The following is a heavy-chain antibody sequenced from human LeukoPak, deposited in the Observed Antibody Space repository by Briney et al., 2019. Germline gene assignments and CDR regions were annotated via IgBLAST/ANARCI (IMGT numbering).Heavy chain of an antibody. CDR3: AKSSLVVPVAIGYYFDY. D-gene: IGHD2-2*01. CDR2: IRYDGSNK. Sequence: GGSLRLSCAASGFTFSSYGMHWVRQAPGKGLEWVAFIRYDGSNKYYADSVKGRFTISRDNSKNTLYLQMNSLRAEDTAVYYCAKSSLVVPVAIGYYFDYWGQGTLVTVSS. CDR1: GFTFSSYG. J-gene: IGHJ4*02. V-gene: IGHV3-30*02.